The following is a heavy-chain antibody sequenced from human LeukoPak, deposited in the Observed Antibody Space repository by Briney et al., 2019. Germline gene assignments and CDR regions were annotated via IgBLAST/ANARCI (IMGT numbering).Heavy chain of an antibody. Sequence: SETLSLTCTVSGDSMNSYYWSWIRQPPGKGLEWIGYIYYSGITNYSPSLKSRVTISVDTSKNQFSLKLRSVTAADTAVYYCARHFGTRGWPKSYFDYWGQGTLVTVHS. J-gene: IGHJ4*02. CDR3: ARHFGTRGWPKSYFDY. D-gene: IGHD1-7*01. CDR1: GDSMNSYY. CDR2: IYYSGIT. V-gene: IGHV4-59*08.